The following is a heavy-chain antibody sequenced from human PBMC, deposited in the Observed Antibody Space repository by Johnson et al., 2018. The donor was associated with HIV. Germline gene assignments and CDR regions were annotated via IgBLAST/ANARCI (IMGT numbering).Heavy chain of an antibody. V-gene: IGHV3-11*04. J-gene: IGHJ3*02. CDR1: GFTFSHSY. CDR2: ISFSGCTI. D-gene: IGHD3-10*01. CDR3: ARDRVRDAFDI. Sequence: QVQLVESGGGLVQPGGSLRLSCAASGFTFSHSYMSCIRQAPGKGLEWVSYISFSGCTIYYADSVRGRFTISRDNTKNSLSLQMSSLRVEDTAVYYCARDRVRDAFDIWGQGTMVTVSS.